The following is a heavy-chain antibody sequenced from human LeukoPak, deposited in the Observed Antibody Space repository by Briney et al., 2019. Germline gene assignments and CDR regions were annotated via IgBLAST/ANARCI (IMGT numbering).Heavy chain of an antibody. Sequence: GGSLRLSCAASGFTFSSYGMHWVRQAPGKGLEWVAVISYDGSNKYYADSVKGRFTISRDNSKNTLYLQMNSLRADDTAVYYCAKDHLSCRGQGTLVTVSS. CDR1: GFTFSSYG. V-gene: IGHV3-30*18. CDR3: AKDHLSC. CDR2: ISYDGSNK. J-gene: IGHJ4*02. D-gene: IGHD2/OR15-2a*01.